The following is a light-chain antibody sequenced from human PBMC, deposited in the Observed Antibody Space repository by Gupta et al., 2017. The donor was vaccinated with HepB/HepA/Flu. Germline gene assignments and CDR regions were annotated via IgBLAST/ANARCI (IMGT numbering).Light chain of an antibody. J-gene: IGKJ4*01. CDR2: DTS. V-gene: IGKV3-11*01. CDR1: QSVNWY. CDR3: QQRYNWPLT. Sequence: EIVLQQSPATLSLSPGKRATLSCRASQSVNWYLAWYQQKPGQATSLLIYDTSNRATGIPARFGGRGSGTYFTLTISSLEPEDFAVYYCQQRYNWPLTFGGGTQVQIK.